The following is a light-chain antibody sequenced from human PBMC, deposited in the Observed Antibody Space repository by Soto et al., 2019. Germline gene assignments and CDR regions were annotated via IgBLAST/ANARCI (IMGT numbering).Light chain of an antibody. CDR1: QSVSNSY. CDR3: QQYGSSPWT. J-gene: IGKJ1*01. CDR2: GAS. V-gene: IGKV3-20*01. Sequence: EIVLTQSTGTLSLSPGERATLSCRASQSVSNSYIAWYQQKPGQAPRLLIYGASSRATGIPDRISGSGSGTDFTLTISGLEPEDFAVYCCQQYGSSPWTFGQGTKVEIK.